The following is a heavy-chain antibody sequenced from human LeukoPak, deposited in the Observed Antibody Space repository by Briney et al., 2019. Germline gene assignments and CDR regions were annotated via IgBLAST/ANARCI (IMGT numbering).Heavy chain of an antibody. Sequence: ASVKVSCKASGYTFTSYGISWVRQAPGQGLEWMGWISAYNGNTNYAQKLQGRVTMTTDTSTSTAYMELRSLRSDDTAVYYCARDPRGITMVRGVQYGGYFDYWDQGTLVTVSS. CDR1: GYTFTSYG. V-gene: IGHV1-18*01. CDR2: ISAYNGNT. CDR3: ARDPRGITMVRGVQYGGYFDY. J-gene: IGHJ4*02. D-gene: IGHD3-10*01.